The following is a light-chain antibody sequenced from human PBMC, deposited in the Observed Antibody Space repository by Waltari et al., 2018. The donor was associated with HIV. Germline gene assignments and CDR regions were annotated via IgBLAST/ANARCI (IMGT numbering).Light chain of an antibody. Sequence: QSALTQPPSASGSPGQSVTISCTGSSTDIGGYDYVSWYQQHPGNAPKFMIYEVDQRPSGVPDRFSGSKSGNTASLTVSGLQAEDEAYYYCSSYAGSDNYVVFGGGTKLTVL. V-gene: IGLV2-8*01. CDR1: STDIGGYDY. CDR3: SSYAGSDNYVV. J-gene: IGLJ2*01. CDR2: EVD.